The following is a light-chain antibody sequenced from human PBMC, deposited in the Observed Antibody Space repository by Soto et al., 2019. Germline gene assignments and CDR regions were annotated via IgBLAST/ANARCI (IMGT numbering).Light chain of an antibody. J-gene: IGKJ4*01. V-gene: IGKV3-20*01. CDR3: QQYGSSPLLT. CDR2: GAS. Sequence: EIVLTQSPGTLSLSPGERATLSCRASQSVSSSYLAWYQQKPGQAPRLLIYGASSRATGIPDRFSGSGSGTDLTLTISRLEPEDFAVYYCQQYGSSPLLTFGGGTKVEIK. CDR1: QSVSSSY.